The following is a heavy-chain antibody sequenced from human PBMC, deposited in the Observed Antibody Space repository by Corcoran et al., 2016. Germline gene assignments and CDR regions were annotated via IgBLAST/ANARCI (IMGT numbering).Heavy chain of an antibody. D-gene: IGHD2-21*01. CDR1: GFTFSSYS. V-gene: IGHV3-21*01. Sequence: EVQLVESGGGLVKPGGSLRLSCAASGFTFSSYSMNWVRQAPGKGLEWVSSISSSSSYIYYADSVKGRFTIYRDNAKNALYLQMNSLRAEDTAVYYGAREDCYTYGFDYWGQGTLVTVSS. CDR3: AREDCYTYGFDY. CDR2: ISSSSSYI. J-gene: IGHJ4*02.